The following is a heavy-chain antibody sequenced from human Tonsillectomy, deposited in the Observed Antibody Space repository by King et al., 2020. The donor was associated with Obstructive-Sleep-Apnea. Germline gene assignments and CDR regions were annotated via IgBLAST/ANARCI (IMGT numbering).Heavy chain of an antibody. V-gene: IGHV3-30*04. CDR3: ARDRYEIQLWWIYEV. CDR2: ISNDGTNK. Sequence: VQLVESGGGVVQPGRSLRLACAASGVTFSTYAMHWVRQAPDKGLEWVAVISNDGTNKYYADSVRGRFTISRDNSKNTLYLQMNNLTPEDTAVYFCARDRYEIQLWWIYEVWGQGTQVTVSS. D-gene: IGHD5-18*01. CDR1: GVTFSTYA. J-gene: IGHJ4*02.